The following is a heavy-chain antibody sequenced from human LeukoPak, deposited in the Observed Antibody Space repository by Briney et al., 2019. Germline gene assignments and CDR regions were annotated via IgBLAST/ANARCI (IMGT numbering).Heavy chain of an antibody. J-gene: IGHJ3*02. D-gene: IGHD3-22*01. CDR2: ISSSSSAI. Sequence: GGSLRLSCAASGFTFSSYSMNWVRQAPGKGLEWISYISSSSSAIYYADSVKGRFTVSRDNAKNTLYLQMNSLRAEDTAVYYCAKDGDYYDSKRGAFDIWGQGTMVTVSS. CDR3: AKDGDYYDSKRGAFDI. V-gene: IGHV3-48*01. CDR1: GFTFSSYS.